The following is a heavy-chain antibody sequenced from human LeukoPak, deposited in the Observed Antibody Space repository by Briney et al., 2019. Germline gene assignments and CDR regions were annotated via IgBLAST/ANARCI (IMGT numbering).Heavy chain of an antibody. D-gene: IGHD3-22*01. CDR1: GFTFSDYY. CDR3: ARSVFDYDSSGYPEH. Sequence: GGSLRLSCAASGFTFSDYYMSWIRQAPGKGLEWVSSISSSSSYIYYADSVKGRFTISRDNAKNSLYLQMNSLRAEDTAVYYCARSVFDYDSSGYPEHWGQGTLVTVSS. V-gene: IGHV3-11*06. J-gene: IGHJ1*01. CDR2: ISSSSSYI.